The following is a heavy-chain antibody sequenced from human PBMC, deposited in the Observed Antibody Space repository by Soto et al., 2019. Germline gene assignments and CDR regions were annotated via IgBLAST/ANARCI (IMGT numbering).Heavy chain of an antibody. Sequence: EVQLVESGGGLVQPGGSLRLSCAASGFTFSSNDMHWVRQATGKGLEWVSAIGTAGDTYYPGSVKGRFTISRENAKNSLYLQMNSLRAEDTAVYYCARMLAAVDYGMDVWGQGTTVTVSS. D-gene: IGHD6-13*01. V-gene: IGHV3-13*01. CDR3: ARMLAAVDYGMDV. CDR2: IGTAGDT. J-gene: IGHJ6*02. CDR1: GFTFSSND.